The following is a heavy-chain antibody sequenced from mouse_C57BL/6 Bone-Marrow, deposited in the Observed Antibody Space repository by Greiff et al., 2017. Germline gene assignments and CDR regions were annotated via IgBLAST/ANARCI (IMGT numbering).Heavy chain of an antibody. J-gene: IGHJ4*01. D-gene: IGHD2-3*01. CDR2: IRNRANGYTT. V-gene: IGHV7-3*01. Sequence: EVKLMESGGGLVQPGGSLSLSCAASGFTFTDYYMSWVRQPPGKALEWLGFIRNRANGYTTEYSASVQGRFTISSDNSHRILYLQMNALRAEDSAADYCGRSGDGYRYAMDYWGQGTSVTVSA. CDR1: GFTFTDYY. CDR3: GRSGDGYRYAMDY.